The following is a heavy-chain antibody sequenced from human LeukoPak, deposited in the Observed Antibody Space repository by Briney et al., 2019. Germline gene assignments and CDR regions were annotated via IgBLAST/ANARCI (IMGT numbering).Heavy chain of an antibody. Sequence: GGSLRLSCAAPGFTFSSYAMHWVRQAPGKGLEWVAVISYDGSNKYYADSVKGRFTISRDNSKNTLYLQMNSLRAEDTAAYYCAKEGRTAAAGDYWGQGTLVTVSS. CDR3: AKEGRTAAAGDY. D-gene: IGHD6-13*01. J-gene: IGHJ4*02. CDR1: GFTFSSYA. V-gene: IGHV3-30-3*01. CDR2: ISYDGSNK.